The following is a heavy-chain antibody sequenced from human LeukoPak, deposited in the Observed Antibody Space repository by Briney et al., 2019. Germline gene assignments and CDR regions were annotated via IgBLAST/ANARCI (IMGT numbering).Heavy chain of an antibody. CDR2: ISSSGSTI. J-gene: IGHJ6*03. V-gene: IGHV3-11*04. CDR1: GFTFGDYA. Sequence: GGSLRLSCTASGFTFGDYAMSWVRQAPGKGLEWVSYISSSGSTIYYADSVKGRFTISRDNAKNSLYLQMNSLRAEDTAVYYCARSGSYYIYYYYMDVWGKGTTVTVSS. D-gene: IGHD1-26*01. CDR3: ARSGSYYIYYYYMDV.